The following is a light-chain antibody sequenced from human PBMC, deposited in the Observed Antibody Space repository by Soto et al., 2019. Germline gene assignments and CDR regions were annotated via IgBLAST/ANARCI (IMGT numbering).Light chain of an antibody. Sequence: QSALTQPRSVSGSPGQSVTISCTGTSSDVGGYNYVSWYQQHPGKAPKLMIYDVSKRPSGVPDRFSGSKSGNTASLTISGLQAEDEADYYCCSYAGTYPLVFGGGTTVTVL. V-gene: IGLV2-11*01. CDR3: CSYAGTYPLV. CDR2: DVS. CDR1: SSDVGGYNY. J-gene: IGLJ2*01.